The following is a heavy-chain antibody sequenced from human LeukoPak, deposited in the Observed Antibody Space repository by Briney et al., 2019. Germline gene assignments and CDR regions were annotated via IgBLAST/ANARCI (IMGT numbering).Heavy chain of an antibody. CDR2: ISSSGSTI. J-gene: IGHJ6*02. D-gene: IGHD3-3*01. Sequence: PGGSLRLSCAASGFTFSSYEMNWVRQAPGKGLEWVSYISSSGSTIYYADSVKGRFTISRDNSKNTLYLQMNSLRVEDTAVYYCARRYDFWSGSVYGMDVWGQGTTVTVSS. V-gene: IGHV3-48*03. CDR3: ARRYDFWSGSVYGMDV. CDR1: GFTFSSYE.